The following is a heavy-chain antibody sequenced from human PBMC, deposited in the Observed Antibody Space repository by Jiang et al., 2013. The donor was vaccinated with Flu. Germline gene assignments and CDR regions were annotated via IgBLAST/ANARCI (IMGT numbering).Heavy chain of an antibody. V-gene: IGHV1-24*01. D-gene: IGHD4-11*01. Sequence: SGAEVKKPGASVKVSCKVSGDTLTKLSMHWVRQAPGKGLEWLGGFDPQDGVTVYAQRVLGRVTLIEDTSTETAYMELGSLGSDDSAVYYCTALVSRQYRTFFDLWGQGTL. CDR2: FDPQDGVT. CDR1: GDTLTKLS. CDR3: TALVSRQYRTFFDL. J-gene: IGHJ4*02.